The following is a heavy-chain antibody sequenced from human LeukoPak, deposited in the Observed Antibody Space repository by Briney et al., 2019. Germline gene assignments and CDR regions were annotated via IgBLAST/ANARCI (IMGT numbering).Heavy chain of an antibody. CDR2: IIPIFGTA. CDR1: GGTFSSYA. J-gene: IGHJ6*02. V-gene: IGHV1-69*13. D-gene: IGHD3-22*01. CDR3: ARLHYYDSSGYYYYYYGMDV. Sequence: GASVKVYCKASGGTFSSYAISWVRQAPGQGLEWMGGIIPIFGTANYAQKFQGRVTITADESTSTAYMELSSLRSEDTAVYYCARLHYYDSSGYYYYYYGMDVWGQGTTVTVSS.